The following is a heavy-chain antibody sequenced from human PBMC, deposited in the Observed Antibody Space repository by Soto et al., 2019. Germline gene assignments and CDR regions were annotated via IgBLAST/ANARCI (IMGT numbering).Heavy chain of an antibody. D-gene: IGHD3-22*01. J-gene: IGHJ4*01. CDR2: IYYSGST. CDR1: GGSISSYY. CDR3: ARNSGPDEHDSSGYFPFDY. V-gene: IGHV4-59*01. Sequence: SETLSLTCTVSGGSISSYYWSWIRQPPGKGLEWIGYIYYSGSTNYNPSLKSRVTISVDTSKNQFSLKLSSVTAADTAVYYCARNSGPDEHDSSGYFPFDYWRHGTLVTVSS.